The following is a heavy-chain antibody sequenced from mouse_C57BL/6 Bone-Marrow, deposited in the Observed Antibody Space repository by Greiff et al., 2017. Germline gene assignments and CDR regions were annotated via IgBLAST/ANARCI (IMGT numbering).Heavy chain of an antibody. J-gene: IGHJ1*03. CDR2: IVPGSGST. CDR1: GYTFTDYY. V-gene: IGHV1-75*01. D-gene: IGHD1-1*02. Sequence: QVQLQQSGPALVKPGASVKISCKASGYTFTDYYINWVKPRPGKGLEWIGWIVPGSGSTYYNEKFKGKATLTVDKSSSTADMLLSSLTSEASAVYFGAREDYGYWYFDVWGTGTTVTVSS. CDR3: AREDYGYWYFDV.